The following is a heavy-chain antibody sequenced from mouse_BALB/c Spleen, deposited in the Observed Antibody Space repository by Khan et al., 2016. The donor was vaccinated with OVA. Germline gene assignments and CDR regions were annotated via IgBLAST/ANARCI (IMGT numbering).Heavy chain of an antibody. J-gene: IGHJ4*01. V-gene: IGHV9-3-1*01. CDR1: GYTFTSYG. CDR2: INTYTGEP. D-gene: IGHD2-10*01. CDR3: ARPPYFSYTLDY. Sequence: QIQLVQSGPELKKPGETVKISCKASGYTFTSYGMNWVKQSPGKALKWMGWINTYTGEPTYADDFKGRFAFSLETSASPAYLQINNLKNEDTATYFGARPPYFSYTLDYWGQGTSVTVSS.